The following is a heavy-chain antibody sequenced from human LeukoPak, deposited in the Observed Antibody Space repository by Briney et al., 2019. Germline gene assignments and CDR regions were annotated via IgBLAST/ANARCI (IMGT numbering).Heavy chain of an antibody. Sequence: GGSLRLSCAASGFTFSSYWMNWVRQAPGKGLVWVSRINSDGSNTKYADSVKGRFTISRDNAKNTLYLQMNSLRAEDTAVYYCARDPSYSENLDYWGQGTLVTVSS. CDR1: GFTFSSYW. J-gene: IGHJ4*02. CDR3: ARDPSYSENLDY. V-gene: IGHV3-74*01. CDR2: INSDGSNT. D-gene: IGHD1-26*01.